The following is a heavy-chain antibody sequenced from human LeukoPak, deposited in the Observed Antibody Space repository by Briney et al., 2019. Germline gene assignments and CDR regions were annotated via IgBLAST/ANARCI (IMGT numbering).Heavy chain of an antibody. CDR1: GGSISTYY. J-gene: IGHJ3*02. V-gene: IGHV4-59*01. D-gene: IGHD2-15*01. CDR3: ARVNCSGGSCYSTRGAFDI. CDR2: IYYTGST. Sequence: SETLSLTCSVSGGSISTYYWSWIRQPPGEGLEWIGYIYYTGSTNYNPSLKSRVSILVDTSKNQFSLKLSSVTAADTAVYYCARVNCSGGSCYSTRGAFDIWGQGTMVTVSS.